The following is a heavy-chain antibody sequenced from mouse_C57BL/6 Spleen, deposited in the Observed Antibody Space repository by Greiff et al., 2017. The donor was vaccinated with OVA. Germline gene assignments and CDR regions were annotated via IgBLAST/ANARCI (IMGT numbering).Heavy chain of an antibody. D-gene: IGHD2-2*01. CDR2: INPNNGGT. CDR3: ARGLRAPFDY. V-gene: IGHV1-26*01. J-gene: IGHJ2*01. Sequence: EVQLQQSGPELVKPGASVKISCKASGYTFTDYYMNWVKQSHGKSLEWIGDINPNNGGTSYNQKFKGKATLTVDKSSSTAYMELRSLTSEDSAVYYCARGLRAPFDYWGQGTTLTVSS. CDR1: GYTFTDYY.